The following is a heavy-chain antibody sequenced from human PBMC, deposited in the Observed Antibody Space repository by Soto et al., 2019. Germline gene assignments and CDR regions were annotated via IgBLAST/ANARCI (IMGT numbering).Heavy chain of an antibody. J-gene: IGHJ5*02. Sequence: PSETLSLSCTVSGGSINGGGYYWTWIRQHPGKGLEWIGYIYHSGSAYSNPALQSRVTMSVEMSQSQFSLRLSSVTAADTAVYYCARGRRGITMVREVNWFDPWGQGTLVTVSS. CDR1: GGSINGGGYY. CDR2: IYHSGSA. D-gene: IGHD3-10*01. V-gene: IGHV4-31*03. CDR3: ARGRRGITMVREVNWFDP.